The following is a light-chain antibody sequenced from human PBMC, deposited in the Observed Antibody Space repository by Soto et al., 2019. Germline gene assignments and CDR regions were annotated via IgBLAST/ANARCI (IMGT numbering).Light chain of an antibody. Sequence: EIVLTQSPGTLSLSPGERATLSCRASQSVSSSYLAWYQQKPGQAPRRLISGASSRATGIPDRISGSGSGTVSTPTTSGLAPDDFSVYYCQQDGSSPLFTFGPGTNVYIK. CDR2: GAS. V-gene: IGKV3-20*01. CDR3: QQDGSSPLFT. J-gene: IGKJ3*01. CDR1: QSVSSSY.